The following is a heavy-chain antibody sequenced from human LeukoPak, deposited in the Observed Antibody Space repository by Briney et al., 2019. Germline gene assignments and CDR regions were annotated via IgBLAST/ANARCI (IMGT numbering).Heavy chain of an antibody. J-gene: IGHJ3*02. Sequence: PSETLSLTYTVSGGSISNSNYCWGWIRQPPGKGLEWIGSIYYSGSTYYNPSLTSRVTISVDTSKNQFSLKLSSVTAADTAVFYCARRPFREQWLVLGDAFDIWGQGTMVTVSS. V-gene: IGHV4-39*01. CDR3: ARRPFREQWLVLGDAFDI. CDR2: IYYSGST. D-gene: IGHD6-19*01. CDR1: GGSISNSNYC.